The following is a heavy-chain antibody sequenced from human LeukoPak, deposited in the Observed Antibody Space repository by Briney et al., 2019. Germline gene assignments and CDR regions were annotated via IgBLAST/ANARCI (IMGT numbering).Heavy chain of an antibody. V-gene: IGHV3-23*01. D-gene: IGHD2-15*01. CDR2: ISGSGGST. J-gene: IGHJ4*02. Sequence: GGSLRLSCVVSGFTFSSYAMSWVRQAPGKGLEWVSAISGSGGSTYYADSVKGRFTISRDNSKNTLYLQMNSLRAEDTAVYYCAKGSSGYCSGGSCCAFDYWGQGTLVTVSS. CDR3: AKGSSGYCSGGSCCAFDY. CDR1: GFTFSSYA.